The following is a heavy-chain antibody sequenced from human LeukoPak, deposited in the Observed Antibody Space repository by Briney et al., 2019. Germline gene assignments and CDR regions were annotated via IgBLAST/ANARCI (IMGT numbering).Heavy chain of an antibody. J-gene: IGHJ1*01. V-gene: IGHV1-24*01. CDR2: FDPEDGET. CDR1: GYTLTELS. CDR3: ATDGSSGYFAEYFQH. Sequence: ASVKVSCKVSGYTLTELSMHWVRQAPGKGLEWMGGFDPEDGETIYAQKFQGRVTMTEDTSTDTAYMELSSLRSEDRAVYYCATDGSSGYFAEYFQHWGQGTPVTVSS. D-gene: IGHD3-22*01.